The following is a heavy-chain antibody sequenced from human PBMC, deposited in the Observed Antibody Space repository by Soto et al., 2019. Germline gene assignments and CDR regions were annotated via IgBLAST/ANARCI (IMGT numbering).Heavy chain of an antibody. V-gene: IGHV4-61*01. CDR2: IYYSGST. Sequence: LSLTCTVSGGSVSSGSYYWSWIRQPPGKGLEWIGYIYYSGSTNYNPSLKSRVTISVDTSKNQFSLKLSSVTAADTAVYYCARVAGVVTIDYWGQGTLVTVSS. D-gene: IGHD2-21*02. J-gene: IGHJ4*02. CDR1: GGSVSSGSYY. CDR3: ARVAGVVTIDY.